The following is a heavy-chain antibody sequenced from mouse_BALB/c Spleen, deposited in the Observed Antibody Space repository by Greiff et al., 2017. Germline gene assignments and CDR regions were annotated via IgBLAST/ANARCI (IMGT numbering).Heavy chain of an antibody. CDR1: GYTFSSYW. V-gene: IGHV1-9*01. CDR3: ARGGDYYGYFTYYFDS. CDR2: ILPGCGST. Sequence: QVQLQQSGAELMKPGASVKISCKATGYTFSSYWIEWVKQTPGHGLEWIGEILPGCGSTHYNEKFKGMATFAADTSSNTAYMQLSSLTSEDSAVYYYARGGDYYGYFTYYFDSRAQGTTLTVSS. J-gene: IGHJ2*01. D-gene: IGHD1-2*01.